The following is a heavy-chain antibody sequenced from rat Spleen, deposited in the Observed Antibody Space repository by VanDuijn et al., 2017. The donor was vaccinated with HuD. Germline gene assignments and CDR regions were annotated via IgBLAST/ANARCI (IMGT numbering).Heavy chain of an antibody. V-gene: IGHV5-31*01. CDR1: GFTFSDYY. CDR2: ITNTGGST. Sequence: EVQLVESGGGLVQPGRSLKLSCAASGFTFSDYYMAWVRQAPGKGLEWVASITNTGGSTYYPDSVRGRFTISRDNAKNTLYLQMNSLRSEDTATYYCASGSVFAYWGQGTLVTVSS. D-gene: IGHD5-1*01. CDR3: ASGSVFAY. J-gene: IGHJ3*01.